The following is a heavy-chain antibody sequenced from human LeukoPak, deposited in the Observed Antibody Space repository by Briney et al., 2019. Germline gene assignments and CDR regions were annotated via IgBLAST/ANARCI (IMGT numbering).Heavy chain of an antibody. J-gene: IGHJ6*02. Sequence: ASVKVSCKASGGTFSSYAISWVRQAPGQGLEWMGRIIPIFGIANYAQKFQGRVTITADNSTSTAYMELSSLRSEDTAVYYCARDGQSRTMIVVVHGMDVWGQGTTVTVSS. D-gene: IGHD3-22*01. CDR3: ARDGQSRTMIVVVHGMDV. V-gene: IGHV1-69*04. CDR1: GGTFSSYA. CDR2: IIPIFGIA.